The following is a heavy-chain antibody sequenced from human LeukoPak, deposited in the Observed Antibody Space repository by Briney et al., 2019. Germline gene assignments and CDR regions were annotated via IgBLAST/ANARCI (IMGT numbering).Heavy chain of an antibody. CDR1: GYTFTSYG. Sequence: ASVKVSCKASGYTFTSYGIRWVRQAPGQGLEWMGWISAYNGNTNYAQKLQGRVTMTTDTSTSTAYMELRSLRSDDAAVYYCARDGFLSILPGIAAASNWFDPWGQGTLVTVSS. CDR2: ISAYNGNT. D-gene: IGHD6-13*01. J-gene: IGHJ5*02. CDR3: ARDGFLSILPGIAAASNWFDP. V-gene: IGHV1-18*01.